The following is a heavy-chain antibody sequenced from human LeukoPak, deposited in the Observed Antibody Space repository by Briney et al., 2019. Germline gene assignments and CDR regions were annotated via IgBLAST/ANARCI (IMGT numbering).Heavy chain of an antibody. CDR2: IIPIFGTA. D-gene: IGHD5-12*01. Sequence: SVKVSCKASEGTFSSYAISWVRQAPGQGLEWMGRIIPIFGTANYAQKFQGRVTITTDESTSTAYMELSSLRSEDTAVYYCARDAPSDSGYAASPYYFDYWGQGTLVTVSS. CDR1: EGTFSSYA. V-gene: IGHV1-69*05. J-gene: IGHJ4*02. CDR3: ARDAPSDSGYAASPYYFDY.